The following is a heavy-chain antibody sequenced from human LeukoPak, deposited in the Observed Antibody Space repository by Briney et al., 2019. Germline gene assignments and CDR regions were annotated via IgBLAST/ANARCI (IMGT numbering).Heavy chain of an antibody. CDR1: GGTFSSYA. D-gene: IGHD6-19*01. V-gene: IGHV1-69*04. J-gene: IGHJ4*02. CDR2: IIPILGIA. Sequence: SVKVSCKASGGTFSSYAISWVRQAPGQGLEWMGRIIPILGIANYAQKFQGRVTITADKSTSTAYTELSSLRSEDTAVYYCARVSVAGSYHFDYWGQGTLVTVSS. CDR3: ARVSVAGSYHFDY.